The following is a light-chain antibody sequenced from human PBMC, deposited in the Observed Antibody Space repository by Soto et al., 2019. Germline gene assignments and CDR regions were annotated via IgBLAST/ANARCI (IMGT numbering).Light chain of an antibody. J-gene: IGKJ1*01. V-gene: IGKV1-9*01. Sequence: DTQLTQSPSFLSASVGDRVTIICRASQGISSYLAWYQQKPGKAPKLLIYSASTLQSGVPSRFSASGSGTEVTLTISSLQPDDFATYYCQHYNSYSEAFGQGTKVDIK. CDR3: QHYNSYSEA. CDR1: QGISSY. CDR2: SAS.